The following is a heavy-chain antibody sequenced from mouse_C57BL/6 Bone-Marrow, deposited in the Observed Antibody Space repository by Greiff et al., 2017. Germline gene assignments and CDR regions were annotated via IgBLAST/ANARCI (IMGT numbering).Heavy chain of an antibody. CDR2: ISYDGSN. D-gene: IGHD4-1*01. V-gene: IGHV3-6*01. J-gene: IGHJ2*01. Sequence: VQLKESGPGLVKPSQSLSLTCSVTGYSITSGYYWNWIRQFPGNKLEWMGYISYDGSNNYNPSLKNRISITRDTSKNQFFLKLNSVTTEDTATYYCAKNWDLDYWGQGTTLTVSS. CDR1: GYSITSGYY. CDR3: AKNWDLDY.